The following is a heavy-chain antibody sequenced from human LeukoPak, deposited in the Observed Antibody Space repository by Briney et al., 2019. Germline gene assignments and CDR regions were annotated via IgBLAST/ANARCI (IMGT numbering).Heavy chain of an antibody. V-gene: IGHV1-8*03. CDR1: GYTFTSYD. D-gene: IGHD3-10*01. J-gene: IGHJ4*02. CDR2: MNPNSGNT. Sequence: GASVTVSFKASGYTFTSYDINWVRQAPGQGLEWMGWMNPNSGNTGYAQKFQGRVTITRNSSISTDYMELSSLRSEDTAVYYCARGLFTMVRGVRLDFDYWGQGTLVTVSS. CDR3: ARGLFTMVRGVRLDFDY.